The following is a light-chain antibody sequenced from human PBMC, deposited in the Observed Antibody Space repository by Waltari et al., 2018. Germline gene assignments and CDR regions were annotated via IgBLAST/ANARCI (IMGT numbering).Light chain of an antibody. CDR1: QATNSA. J-gene: IGKJ4*01. Sequence: AIQLTQSPSFLSASVGDIVPITCRTSQATNSALAWYQQQAGKPPKLLIYGASSRATGIPDRFSGSGSGTDFTITISRLEPEDFAVYYCHLSGGSPRTFGGGTKVEIK. V-gene: IGKV1-13*02. CDR3: HLSGGSPRT. CDR2: GAS.